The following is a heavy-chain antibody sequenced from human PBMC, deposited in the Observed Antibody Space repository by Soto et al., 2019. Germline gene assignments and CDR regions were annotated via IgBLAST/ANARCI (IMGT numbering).Heavy chain of an antibody. Sequence: PSETLSLTCTFSGCSISSGGYCWSWISKHPGKGLEWIGYIYYSGSTYYKPSPKSRVTISVDTSKNQFSLKLSSVTAADTAVYYGARVEGRFYYGMDVWGQGTTVTVSS. J-gene: IGHJ6*02. V-gene: IGHV4-31*03. CDR1: GCSISSGGYC. CDR2: IYYSGST. CDR3: ARVEGRFYYGMDV.